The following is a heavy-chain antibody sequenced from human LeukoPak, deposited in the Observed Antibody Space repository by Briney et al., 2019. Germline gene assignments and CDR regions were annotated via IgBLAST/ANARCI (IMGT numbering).Heavy chain of an antibody. Sequence: ASVKVSCTASGYTFTAYYIEWVRQAPGQGLEWMGWINPTSGGTNYAQKFQGRVTMTRDTSISTASMELSRLTSDDTAVYYCTRGYQHGFDPWGQGTLVTVSS. CDR3: TRGYQHGFDP. CDR1: GYTFTAYY. V-gene: IGHV1-2*02. D-gene: IGHD2-2*01. CDR2: INPTSGGT. J-gene: IGHJ5*02.